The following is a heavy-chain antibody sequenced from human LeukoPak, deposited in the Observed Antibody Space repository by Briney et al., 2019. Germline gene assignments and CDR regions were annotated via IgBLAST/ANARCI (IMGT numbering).Heavy chain of an antibody. Sequence: GGSLRLSCAASGFTFSSYEMNWVRQAPGKGLEWVSYISSSGSTTYYADSVKGRITISRDNAKNSLYLQMNSLRAEDTAVYYCARGSYSTSSFDYWGQGTLVTASS. CDR2: ISSSGSTT. V-gene: IGHV3-48*03. CDR1: GFTFSSYE. CDR3: ARGSYSTSSFDY. J-gene: IGHJ4*02. D-gene: IGHD6-6*01.